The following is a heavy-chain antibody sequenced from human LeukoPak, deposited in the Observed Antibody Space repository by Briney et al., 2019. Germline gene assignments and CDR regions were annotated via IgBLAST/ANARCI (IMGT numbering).Heavy chain of an antibody. CDR3: ASPNSSSWYLGY. D-gene: IGHD6-13*01. V-gene: IGHV4-34*01. Sequence: SSETLSLTCAVYGGSFSGYYWSWIRQPPGKGLEWIGEINHSGSTNYNPSLKSRVTISVDTSKNQFSLKLSSVTAANTAAYYCASPNSSSWYLGYWGQGTLVTVSS. CDR2: INHSGST. CDR1: GGSFSGYY. J-gene: IGHJ4*02.